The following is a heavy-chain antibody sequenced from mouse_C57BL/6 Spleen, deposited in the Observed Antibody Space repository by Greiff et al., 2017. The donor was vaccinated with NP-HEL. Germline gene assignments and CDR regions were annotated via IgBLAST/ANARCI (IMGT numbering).Heavy chain of an antibody. Sequence: EVQLQQSGPELVKPGASVKIPCKASGYTFTDYNMDWVKQSHGKSLEWIGDINPNNGGTIYNQKFKGKATLTVDKSSSTAYMELRSLTSADTAVYYCARAYYGRASMDYWGQGTSVTVSS. V-gene: IGHV1-18*01. J-gene: IGHJ4*01. CDR1: GYTFTDYN. CDR3: ARAYYGRASMDY. CDR2: INPNNGGT. D-gene: IGHD1-1*01.